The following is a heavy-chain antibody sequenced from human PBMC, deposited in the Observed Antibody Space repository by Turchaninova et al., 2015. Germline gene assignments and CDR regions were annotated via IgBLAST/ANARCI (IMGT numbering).Heavy chain of an antibody. CDR3: AHRRDGYNWDSASFDF. Sequence: QITLKESGPTLMEPTQTITLTCTFSGFSLSTSGVGVGWIRQPPGKALEWLALIYWEVDKRSSPSLWSRLSVTKETSNNRVVLAMTNVDPADTATYYCAHRRDGYNWDSASFDFWGQGTLVTVPS. V-gene: IGHV2-5*02. CDR2: IYWEVDK. CDR1: GFSLSTSGVG. D-gene: IGHD1-7*01. J-gene: IGHJ4*02.